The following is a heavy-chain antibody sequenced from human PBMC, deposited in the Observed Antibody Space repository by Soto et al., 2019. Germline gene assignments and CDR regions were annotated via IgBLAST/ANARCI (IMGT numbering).Heavy chain of an antibody. Sequence: GGSLRLSCAASGFTFSSYEMNWVRQAPGKGLEWVSYISSSGSTIYYADSVKGRLTISRDNAKNSLYLQMNSLRAEDTAVYYCAREDSIIIPAVSDFWGQGTLVTVSS. J-gene: IGHJ4*02. CDR1: GFTFSSYE. D-gene: IGHD2-2*01. CDR3: AREDSIIIPAVSDF. V-gene: IGHV3-48*03. CDR2: ISSSGSTI.